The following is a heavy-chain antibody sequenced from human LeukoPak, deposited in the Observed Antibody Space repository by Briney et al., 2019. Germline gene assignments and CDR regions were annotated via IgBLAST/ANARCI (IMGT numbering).Heavy chain of an antibody. CDR1: GFTLSSYA. Sequence: GGSLRLSCAASGFTLSSYAMTWVRQAPGKGLEWVSDIGDSGATTYYADSVKGRFTISRDNSKNTLYLQTSSLRAEDTAVYFCASFHYYGSGAYYLSYWGQGTLVTVSS. D-gene: IGHD3-10*01. CDR3: ASFHYYGSGAYYLSY. J-gene: IGHJ4*02. V-gene: IGHV3-23*01. CDR2: IGDSGATT.